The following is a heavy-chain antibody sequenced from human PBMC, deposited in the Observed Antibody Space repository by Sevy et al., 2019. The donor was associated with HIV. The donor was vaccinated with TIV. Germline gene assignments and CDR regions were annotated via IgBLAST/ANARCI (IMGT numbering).Heavy chain of an antibody. Sequence: ASVKVSCKVSVYTLSEFSMHWVRQAPGKGLEWMGGFDPEDGETIYAQKFQGRASMTEDTSTDTAYMELSSLISEDTAVYYCATPPTPRGGSFDYWGQGTLVTVSS. D-gene: IGHD6-25*01. CDR2: FDPEDGET. V-gene: IGHV1-24*01. J-gene: IGHJ4*02. CDR3: ATPPTPRGGSFDY. CDR1: VYTLSEFS.